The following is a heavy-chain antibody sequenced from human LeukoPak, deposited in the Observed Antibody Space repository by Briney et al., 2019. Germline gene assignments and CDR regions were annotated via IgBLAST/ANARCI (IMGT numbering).Heavy chain of an antibody. CDR2: INSDGSST. Sequence: PGGSLRLSCAASGFTFSSYWMHWVRQAPGKGLVWVSHINSDGSSTRYADSVKGRFTISRDNAKNTLYLQMDSLTAEDTAVYYCTRGSNRWSPSYHFDYWGQGNLVSVSS. D-gene: IGHD2-15*01. J-gene: IGHJ4*02. CDR1: GFTFSSYW. V-gene: IGHV3-74*01. CDR3: TRGSNRWSPSYHFDY.